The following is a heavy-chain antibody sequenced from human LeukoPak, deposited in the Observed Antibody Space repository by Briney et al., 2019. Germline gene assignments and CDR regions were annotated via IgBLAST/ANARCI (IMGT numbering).Heavy chain of an antibody. CDR1: GFTFSSYG. CDR2: ISGSGGST. CDR3: AKSLFTSATGTGRAFHI. J-gene: IGHJ3*02. D-gene: IGHD1-1*01. Sequence: GGSLRLSCAASGFTFSSYGMHWVRQAPGKGLEWVSAISGSGGSTYYADPVKGRFTISRDNSKNTLYLQMTSLRAEDTAEYYCAKSLFTSATGTGRAFHIWGQGTMVTVSS. V-gene: IGHV3-23*01.